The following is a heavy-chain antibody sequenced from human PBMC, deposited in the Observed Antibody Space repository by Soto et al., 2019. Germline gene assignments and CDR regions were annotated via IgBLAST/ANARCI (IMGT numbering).Heavy chain of an antibody. CDR3: ARAVKHYYVMDV. Sequence: CAVSGGSIISSSWRRWVRQPPGKGLEWIGEIYHSGSTNYNPSLKSRVTISVDKSKNQFSLKLSSVTAADTAVYYCARAVKHYYVMDVLGQGTTVTGSS. J-gene: IGHJ6*02. CDR2: IYHSGST. CDR1: GGSIISSSW. D-gene: IGHD4-17*01. V-gene: IGHV4-4*02.